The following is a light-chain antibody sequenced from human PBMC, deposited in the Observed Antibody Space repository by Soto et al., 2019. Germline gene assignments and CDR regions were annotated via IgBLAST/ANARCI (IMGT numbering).Light chain of an antibody. J-gene: IGKJ2*02. CDR1: QNISTF. Sequence: DIQMTQSPTSLSASVGDRVTITCRASQNISTFLNWYQQEPGKAPKLLIYAASSLLGGVPSRFRGSGSGTAFTLTITSLQPEDFASYYCQQSYSTWCSFGQGTKLEIK. CDR2: AAS. CDR3: QQSYSTWCS. V-gene: IGKV1-39*01.